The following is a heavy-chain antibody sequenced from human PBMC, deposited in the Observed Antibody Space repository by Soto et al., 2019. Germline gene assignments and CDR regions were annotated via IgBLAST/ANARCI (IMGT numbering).Heavy chain of an antibody. CDR1: GGSIGSYY. D-gene: IGHD5-18*01. V-gene: IGHV4-59*01. CDR2: IYYSGST. CDR3: ARGSNSYGYLGYYYYGMDV. Sequence: SETLSLTCTVSGGSIGSYYWSWIRQPPGKGLGWIGYIYYSGSTNYNPSLKSRVTISVDTSKNQFSLKLSSVTAADTAVYYCARGSNSYGYLGYYYYGMDVWGQGTTVTVS. J-gene: IGHJ6*02.